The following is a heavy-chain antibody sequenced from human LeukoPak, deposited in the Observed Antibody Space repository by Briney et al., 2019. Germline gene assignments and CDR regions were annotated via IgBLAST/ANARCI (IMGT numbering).Heavy chain of an antibody. D-gene: IGHD2-15*01. J-gene: IGHJ3*02. CDR3: ARYCSGGSCYSDAFDI. CDR2: IYYSGST. Sequence: SETLSLTCAVYGGSFSGYYWGWIRQPPGKGLEWIGSIYYSGSTWSSLKSRVTISVDKSKNQFSLKLSSVTAADTAVYYYARYCSGGSCYSDAFDIWGQGTMVTVSS. CDR1: GGSFSGYY. V-gene: IGHV4-34*01.